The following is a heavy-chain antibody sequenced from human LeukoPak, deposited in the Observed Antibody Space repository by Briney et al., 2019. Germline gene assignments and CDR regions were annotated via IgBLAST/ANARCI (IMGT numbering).Heavy chain of an antibody. D-gene: IGHD6-19*01. CDR3: ARVWGGGGWYSSGWYYFDY. J-gene: IGHJ4*02. CDR2: IKQDGSEK. Sequence: GGSLRLSCAASGFTFSSYWMSWVRQAPGKGLEWVANIKQDGSEKYYVDSVKGRFTISRDNAKNSLYLQMNSLRAEDTAVYYCARVWGGGGWYSSGWYYFDYWGQGTLVTVSS. CDR1: GFTFSSYW. V-gene: IGHV3-7*01.